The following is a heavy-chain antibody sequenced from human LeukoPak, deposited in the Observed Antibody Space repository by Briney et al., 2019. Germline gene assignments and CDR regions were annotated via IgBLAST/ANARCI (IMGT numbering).Heavy chain of an antibody. CDR3: TTELDIRPNHY. J-gene: IGHJ4*02. D-gene: IGHD3-22*01. V-gene: IGHV3-15*01. CDR2: IKRKSDGGTT. Sequence: GGSLRLSCAASGLTFSNAWMSWVRQAPGRGLEWVGRIKRKSDGGTTDYAAPVKVRFTISRDDSKNTLYLQMNSLKSEDTAVYYCTTELDIRPNHYWGQGTLVTVSS. CDR1: GLTFSNAW.